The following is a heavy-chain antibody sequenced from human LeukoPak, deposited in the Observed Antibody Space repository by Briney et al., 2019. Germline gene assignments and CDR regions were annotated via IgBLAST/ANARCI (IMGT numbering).Heavy chain of an antibody. CDR3: AKSASGWYLDAFDI. D-gene: IGHD6-19*01. V-gene: IGHV3-30*18. CDR1: GFTFSSYG. J-gene: IGHJ3*02. Sequence: GGSLRLSCAASGFTFSSYGMHWVRQAPGKGLEWVAVISYDGSNKYYADSVKGRFTISRDNSKNTLYLQMNSLRAEDTAVYYCAKSASGWYLDAFDIWGQGTMVTVSS. CDR2: ISYDGSNK.